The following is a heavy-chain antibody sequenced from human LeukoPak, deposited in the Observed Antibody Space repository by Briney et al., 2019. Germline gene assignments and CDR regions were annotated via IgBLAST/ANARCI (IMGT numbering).Heavy chain of an antibody. D-gene: IGHD3-22*01. Sequence: GGSLRLSCAASGFTFSSYGMHWVRQAPGKGLEWVAVISYDGSNKYYADSVKGRFTVSRDNSKNTLYLQMNSLRAEDTAVYYCASDTVVVYAFDIWGQGTMVTVSS. V-gene: IGHV3-30*03. CDR2: ISYDGSNK. CDR1: GFTFSSYG. CDR3: ASDTVVVYAFDI. J-gene: IGHJ3*02.